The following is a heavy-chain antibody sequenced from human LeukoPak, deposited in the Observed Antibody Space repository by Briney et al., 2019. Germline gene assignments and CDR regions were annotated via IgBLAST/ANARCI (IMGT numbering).Heavy chain of an antibody. D-gene: IGHD6-19*01. CDR1: GGSFSGYY. CDR3: ARGLQWLVKYYFDY. Sequence: SETLSLTCAVYGGSFSGYYWSWIRQPPGKGLEWIGEINHSGSTNCNPSLKSRVTISVDTSKNQFSLKLSSVTAADTAVYYCARGLQWLVKYYFDYWGQGTLVTVSS. J-gene: IGHJ4*02. V-gene: IGHV4-34*01. CDR2: INHSGST.